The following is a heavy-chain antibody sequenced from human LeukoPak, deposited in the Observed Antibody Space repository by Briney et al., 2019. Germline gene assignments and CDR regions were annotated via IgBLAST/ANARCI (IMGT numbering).Heavy chain of an antibody. CDR1: GYTFTNFG. J-gene: IGHJ4*02. V-gene: IGHV1-46*01. D-gene: IGHD5-18*01. Sequence: ASVKVSCKASGYTFTNFGISWVRQAPGQGLEWMGIINPSGGSTSYAQKFQGRVTMTRDTSTSTVYMELSSLRSEDTAVYYCARSGAWIQLWIYFDYWGQGTLVTVSS. CDR2: INPSGGST. CDR3: ARSGAWIQLWIYFDY.